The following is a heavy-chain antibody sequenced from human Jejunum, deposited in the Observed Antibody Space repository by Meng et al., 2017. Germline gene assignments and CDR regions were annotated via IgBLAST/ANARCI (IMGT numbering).Heavy chain of an antibody. D-gene: IGHD5-18*01. CDR2: ISGSGVST. V-gene: IGHV3-23*01. CDR3: AKDLKYSYTHYFDY. J-gene: IGHJ4*02. CDR1: GFTFSNYA. Sequence: GESLKISCAASGFTFSNYAMTWVRQAPGKGLEWVSAISGSGVSTYYADSVKGRFTISRDNPKNTLYLRVNSLRAEDTAVYHCAKDLKYSYTHYFDYWGQGTRVTVSS.